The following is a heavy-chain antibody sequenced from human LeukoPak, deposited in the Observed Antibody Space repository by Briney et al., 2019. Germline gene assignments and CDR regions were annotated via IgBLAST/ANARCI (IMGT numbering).Heavy chain of an antibody. CDR1: GYTFTGYY. CDR2: INPNSGGT. V-gene: IGHV1-2*02. CDR3: AREVDYGGNGLGWFDP. J-gene: IGHJ5*02. Sequence: ASVKVSCKASGYTFTGYYMHWVRQAPGQGLEWMGWINPNSGGTNYAQKFQGRVTMTRDTSISTAYMELSRLRSDDTAVYYCAREVDYGGNGLGWFDPWGQGTLVTVSS. D-gene: IGHD4-23*01.